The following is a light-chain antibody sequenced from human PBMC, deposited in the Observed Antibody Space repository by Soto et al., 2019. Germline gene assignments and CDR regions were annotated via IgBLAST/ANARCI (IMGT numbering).Light chain of an antibody. V-gene: IGKV1-5*01. CDR2: DAS. CDR3: QQYNSYST. J-gene: IGKJ1*01. Sequence: IQMTQSPSTLSASVGDRVTITCRASQSISTRLAWYQQKPGKAPKLLIYDASSLEGGVPSRFSGSASGTEFTLTISSLQPDDFATYYCQQYNSYSTFGQGTKVDNK. CDR1: QSISTR.